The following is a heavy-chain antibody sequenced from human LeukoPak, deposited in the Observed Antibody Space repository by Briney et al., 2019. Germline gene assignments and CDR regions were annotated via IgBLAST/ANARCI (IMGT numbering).Heavy chain of an antibody. D-gene: IGHD3-22*01. J-gene: IGHJ4*02. CDR3: ARKGRDSSDYYDY. V-gene: IGHV4-59*01. CDR2: LYYSGST. Sequence: PSETLSLTCTVSGGSISSYYWTWIRQPPGKGLEWIGHLYYSGSTNYNPSLKSRVTISVDTSKNQFSLKLSSVTAADTAVYYCARKGRDSSDYYDYWGQGTLVTVSS. CDR1: GGSISSYY.